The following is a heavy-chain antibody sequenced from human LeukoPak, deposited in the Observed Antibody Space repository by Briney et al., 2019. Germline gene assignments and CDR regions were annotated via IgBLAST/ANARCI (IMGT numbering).Heavy chain of an antibody. Sequence: GESLQISCKASGSRFTSYWIGWVRQLHGKGLEWVGIIYPSDSDARYSPSFQGQVTISADKSINTAYLQWSSLKASDTAMYYCARRNYDILTGYYNDYFDYWGQGTLVTVSS. D-gene: IGHD3-9*01. CDR2: IYPSDSDA. J-gene: IGHJ4*02. CDR3: ARRNYDILTGYYNDYFDY. CDR1: GSRFTSYW. V-gene: IGHV5-51*01.